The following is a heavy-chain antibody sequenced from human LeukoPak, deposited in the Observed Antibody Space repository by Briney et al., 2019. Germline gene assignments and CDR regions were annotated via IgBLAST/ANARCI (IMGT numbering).Heavy chain of an antibody. CDR3: ARDGRQAAARGWFDP. Sequence: GGSLRLSCAASGYTFSSYSMNWVRQAPGKGLKWVSSISSSSSYIYHADSVKGRFTISRDNAKNSLYLQMNSLRAEDTAVYYCARDGRQAAARGWFDPWGQGTLVTASS. CDR1: GYTFSSYS. J-gene: IGHJ5*02. CDR2: ISSSSSYI. V-gene: IGHV3-21*01. D-gene: IGHD6-13*01.